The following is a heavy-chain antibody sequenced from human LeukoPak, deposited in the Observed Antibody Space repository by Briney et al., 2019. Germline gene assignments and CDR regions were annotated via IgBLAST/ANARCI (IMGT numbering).Heavy chain of an antibody. CDR2: ISGSGGST. CDR3: ARDDYGDFGGY. Sequence: GGSLRLSCAASGFTFDDYGMSWVRRAPGKGLEWVSAISGSGGSTYYADSVKGRFTISRDNAKNSLYLQMNSLRAEDTAVYYCARDDYGDFGGYWGQGTLVTVSS. D-gene: IGHD4-17*01. J-gene: IGHJ4*02. V-gene: IGHV3-23*01. CDR1: GFTFDDYG.